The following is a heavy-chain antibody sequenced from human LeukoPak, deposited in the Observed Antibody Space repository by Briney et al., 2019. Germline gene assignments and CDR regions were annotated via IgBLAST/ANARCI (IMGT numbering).Heavy chain of an antibody. D-gene: IGHD4-17*01. Sequence: PGGSLRLSCAASGFTFSNYPMNWVRQAPGKGLEWVSYITSGSTTTYYADSVKGRFTISRDNAENSLYLQMSSLRAEDTAVYYCARDAVGTVDYWGQGTLVTVSS. V-gene: IGHV3-48*01. CDR2: ITSGSTTT. CDR1: GFTFSNYP. CDR3: ARDAVGTVDY. J-gene: IGHJ4*02.